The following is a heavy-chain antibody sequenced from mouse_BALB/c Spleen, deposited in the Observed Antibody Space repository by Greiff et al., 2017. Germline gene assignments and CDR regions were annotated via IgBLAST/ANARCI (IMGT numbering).Heavy chain of an antibody. CDR1: GYTFTDYY. Sequence: QVQLKQSGPELVKPGASVKISCKASGYTFTDYYINWVKQKPGQGLEWIGWIYPGSGNTKYNEKFKGKATLTVDTSSSTAYMQLSSLTSEDTAVYFCARSRLLWDCDVWGAGTTVTVSS. D-gene: IGHD2-3*01. J-gene: IGHJ1*01. V-gene: IGHV1-84*02. CDR2: IYPGSGNT. CDR3: ARSRLLWDCDV.